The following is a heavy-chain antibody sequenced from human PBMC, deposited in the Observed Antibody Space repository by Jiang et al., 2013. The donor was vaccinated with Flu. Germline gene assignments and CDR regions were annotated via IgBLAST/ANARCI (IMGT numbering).Heavy chain of an antibody. V-gene: IGHV5-10-1*01. D-gene: IGHD2-15*01. Sequence: SLRISCKGSGYSFTSYWISWVRQMPGKGLEWMGRIDPSDSYTNYSPSFQGHVTISADKSISTAYLQWSSLKASDTAMYYCARNPFGYCSGGSCEGDAFDIWGQGTMVTVSS. J-gene: IGHJ3*02. CDR1: GYSFTSYW. CDR3: ARNPFGYCSGGSCEGDAFDI. CDR2: IDPSDSYT.